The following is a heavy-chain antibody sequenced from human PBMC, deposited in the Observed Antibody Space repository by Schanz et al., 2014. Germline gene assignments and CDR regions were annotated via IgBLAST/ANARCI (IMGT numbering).Heavy chain of an antibody. V-gene: IGHV3-23*01. J-gene: IGHJ3*02. D-gene: IGHD3-10*01. Sequence: EVQLLESGGGLVQPGGSLRLSCAASGFTFSSYAMSWVRQAPGKGLEWVSAISGSGGSTYYADSVKGRFTISRDNSKNTRYLQMNSLRAEDTAVYYCAKGRFGELSAFDISGQGTMVTASS. CDR3: AKGRFGELSAFDI. CDR1: GFTFSSYA. CDR2: ISGSGGST.